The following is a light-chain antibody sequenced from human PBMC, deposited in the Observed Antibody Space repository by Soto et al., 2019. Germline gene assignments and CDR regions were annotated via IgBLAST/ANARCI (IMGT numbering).Light chain of an antibody. CDR3: SSYTSSSTPALYV. CDR2: DVS. J-gene: IGLJ1*01. V-gene: IGLV2-14*01. Sequence: QSVLNQPASVSGSPGQSITISCTGTRSDVGGYNYVPWYQQHPGKAPKLMIYDVSNRPSGDSNRFSGSNSGNTASLTISGLQGEDEADYYCSSYTSSSTPALYVFGTGTKVTVL. CDR1: RSDVGGYNY.